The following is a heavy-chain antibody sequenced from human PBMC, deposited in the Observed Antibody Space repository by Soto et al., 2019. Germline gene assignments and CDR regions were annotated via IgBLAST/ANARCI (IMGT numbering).Heavy chain of an antibody. V-gene: IGHV4-4*02. D-gene: IGHD6-19*01. CDR3: ARSFGWYAIDQ. Sequence: QMQLQESGPGLVKPSETLSLTCAVSSASSISEQRCSWVRQPPGKGLEWIGGIHHSWSTNNNPSLRSRVTTSVDKSKNQFTLNLTAMTAADTAVYYCARSFGWYAIDQWGQGTLVIVSS. CDR2: IHHSWST. CDR1: SASSISEQR. J-gene: IGHJ5*02.